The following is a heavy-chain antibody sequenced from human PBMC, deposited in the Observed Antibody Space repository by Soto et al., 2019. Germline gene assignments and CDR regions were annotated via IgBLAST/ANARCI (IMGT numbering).Heavy chain of an antibody. CDR3: AHTQDYGTVTY. D-gene: IGHD4-17*01. J-gene: IGHJ4*02. V-gene: IGHV2-5*05. CDR2: IYWDDDK. Sequence: QITLKESGPTLVKPTQTLTLTCTFSGFSLSTRGVGVGWIRQPPGKALEWLAVIYWDDDKRYGPSLQSRLTITRDTSKNQVVLTMSNMDPVDTATYYCAHTQDYGTVTYWGQGTLVTVSS. CDR1: GFSLSTRGVG.